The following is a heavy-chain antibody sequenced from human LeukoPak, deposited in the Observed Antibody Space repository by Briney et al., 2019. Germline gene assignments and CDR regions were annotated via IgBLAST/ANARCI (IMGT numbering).Heavy chain of an antibody. Sequence: GGSLRLSCAVSRFTFSSHAMSWVRQAPGKGLEWVSVISDSGGSTYSADSVKGRFTISRDNSKSTLYLQMNSLRAEDTAIYYCARRPGSGWYVLDYWGQGTLVTVSS. CDR3: ARRPGSGWYVLDY. CDR1: RFTFSSHA. V-gene: IGHV3-23*01. D-gene: IGHD6-19*01. CDR2: ISDSGGST. J-gene: IGHJ4*02.